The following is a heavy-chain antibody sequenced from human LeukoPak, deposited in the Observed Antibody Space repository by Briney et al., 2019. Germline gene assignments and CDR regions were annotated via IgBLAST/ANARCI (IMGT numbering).Heavy chain of an antibody. CDR3: ARPLSGYSGYDFEGAAFDI. CDR1: GFTFITYS. Sequence: GGSLRLSCAASGFTFITYSMNWVRQAPGKGLEWVSVIYSGGSTYYADSVKGRFTISRDNSKNTLYLQMNSLRAEDTAVYYCARPLSGYSGYDFEGAAFDIWGQGTMVTVSS. CDR2: IYSGGST. V-gene: IGHV3-66*04. J-gene: IGHJ3*02. D-gene: IGHD5-12*01.